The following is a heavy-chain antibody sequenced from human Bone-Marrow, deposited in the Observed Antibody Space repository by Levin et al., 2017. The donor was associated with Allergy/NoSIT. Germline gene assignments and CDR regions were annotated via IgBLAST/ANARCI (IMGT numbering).Heavy chain of an antibody. J-gene: IGHJ3*02. CDR2: TSYDGNNK. V-gene: IGHV3-30*09. CDR3: ARVHDQAQSYAFDM. D-gene: IGHD1-1*01. CDR1: GFTFKNYA. Sequence: GESLKISCVASGFTFKNYAFHWVRQAPGKGLEWVALTSYDGNNKNYADSVKGRFAISRVNSKNTVFLQMNSLRADDTAVYFYARVHDQAQSYAFDMWGHGTMVTVSS.